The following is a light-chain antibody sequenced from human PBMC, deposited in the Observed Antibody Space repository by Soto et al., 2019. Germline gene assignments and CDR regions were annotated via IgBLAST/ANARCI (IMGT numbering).Light chain of an antibody. CDR3: QQYGSSPFT. CDR1: QSVRSTY. V-gene: IGKV3-20*01. J-gene: IGKJ4*01. CDR2: GAS. Sequence: EVVLTQSPGTVSLSPGERASLSCRASQSVRSTYLAWYQQKPGQAPRLLIYGASSRATGILDRFSGSGSGTDFTLAISRLEPEEFAIYFCQQYGSSPFTFGGGTKVEIK.